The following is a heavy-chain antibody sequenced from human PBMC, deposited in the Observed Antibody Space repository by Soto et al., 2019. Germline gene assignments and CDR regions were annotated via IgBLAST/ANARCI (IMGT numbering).Heavy chain of an antibody. CDR3: ARAREGDAFEI. V-gene: IGHV4-59*01. J-gene: IGHJ3*02. Sequence: PLETHSLTSTVSGGSIIGYYWSWIRQPPGKGLEYIAYIYSSGSTNYNPSLKSRVTISIDTSKNEFSLKLSSVTAADAAVYYCARAREGDAFEIWGRGTLVTVSS. CDR2: IYSSGST. CDR1: GGSIIGYY.